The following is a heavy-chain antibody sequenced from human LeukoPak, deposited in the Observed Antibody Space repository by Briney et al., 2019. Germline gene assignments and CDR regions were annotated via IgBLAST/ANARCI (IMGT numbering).Heavy chain of an antibody. V-gene: IGHV3-48*03. CDR2: ISTNGSTI. D-gene: IGHD3-3*01. Sequence: GGSLRLSCAASGFTFSSYEMNWVRQAPGKGLEWVSYISTNGSTIYYADSVKGRFTISRDNAKNSLYLQMNSLRAEDTAVYYCARVGSGYYPRSGYYYYGMDVWGQGTTVTVSS. CDR3: ARVGSGYYPRSGYYYYGMDV. CDR1: GFTFSSYE. J-gene: IGHJ6*02.